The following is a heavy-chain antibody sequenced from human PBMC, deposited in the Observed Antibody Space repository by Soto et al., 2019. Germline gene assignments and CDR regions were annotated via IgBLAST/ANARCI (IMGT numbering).Heavy chain of an antibody. CDR2: TYTSGST. D-gene: IGHD1-26*01. J-gene: IGHJ5*02. CDR1: GGSINSYY. Sequence: PSETLSLTCTVSGGSINSYYCSCIRHPSLKGLEWIGRTYTSGSTNYNPSLKSRVTMSVDTSKNRFSLKLSSVTAADTAVYYCARGIYSKVGATIWFDPWGQGTLVTVSS. V-gene: IGHV4-4*07. CDR3: ARGIYSKVGATIWFDP.